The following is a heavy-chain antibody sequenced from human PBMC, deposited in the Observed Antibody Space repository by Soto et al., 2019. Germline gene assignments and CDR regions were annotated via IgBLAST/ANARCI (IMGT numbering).Heavy chain of an antibody. D-gene: IGHD6-13*01. CDR3: ARDPGSSWYGGVDP. Sequence: SETLSLTCTVSGGSISSYYWSWIRQPPGKGLEWIGYIYYSGSTNYNPSLKSRVTISVDTSKNQFSLKLSSVTAADTAVYYCARDPGSSWYGGVDPWGQGTLVTSPQ. CDR2: IYYSGST. J-gene: IGHJ5*02. V-gene: IGHV4-59*01. CDR1: GGSISSYY.